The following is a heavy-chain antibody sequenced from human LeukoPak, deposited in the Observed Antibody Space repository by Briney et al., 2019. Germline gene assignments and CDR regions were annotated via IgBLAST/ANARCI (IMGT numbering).Heavy chain of an antibody. Sequence: SETVPHICAVYGGSFSGYYWSWIRQPPGKGLEWIGEINHSGSTNYNPSLKSRVTISVDTSKNQFSLKLSSVTAADTAVYYCARTGYDPGAFEICCQGTIVTVSS. V-gene: IGHV4-34*01. D-gene: IGHD1-14*01. J-gene: IGHJ3*02. CDR3: ARTGYDPGAFEI. CDR1: GGSFSGYY. CDR2: INHSGST.